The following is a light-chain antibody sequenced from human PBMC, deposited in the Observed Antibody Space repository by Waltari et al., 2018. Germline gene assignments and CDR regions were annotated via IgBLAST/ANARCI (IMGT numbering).Light chain of an antibody. V-gene: IGKV4-1*01. J-gene: IGKJ1*01. CDR3: QQYYSTPQA. CDR1: QGVLYPSNNRNY. CDR2: WAS. Sequence: IVVTQSPDYLAVSLGERATINCKASQGVLYPSNNRNYLAWYQQKPGQPPNLLIYWASTRESGVPDRFSGSGSGTDFTLTISSLQAEDVAVYYCQQYYSTPQAFGQGTKVEIK.